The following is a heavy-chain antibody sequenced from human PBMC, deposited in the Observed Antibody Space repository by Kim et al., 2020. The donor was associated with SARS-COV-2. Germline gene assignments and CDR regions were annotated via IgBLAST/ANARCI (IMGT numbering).Heavy chain of an antibody. Sequence: PTYAQGFTGRFVFSLDTSVSTAYLQISSLKAEDTAVYYCARGFNSSSWGVWGQGTLVTVSS. D-gene: IGHD6-13*01. CDR3: ARGFNSSSWGV. J-gene: IGHJ4*02. V-gene: IGHV7-4-1*02. CDR2: P.